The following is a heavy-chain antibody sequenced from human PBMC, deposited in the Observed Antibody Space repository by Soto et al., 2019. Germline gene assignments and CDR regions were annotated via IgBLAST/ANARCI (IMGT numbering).Heavy chain of an antibody. Sequence: GGSLRLSCAASGFTFDDYAMHWVRQVPGKGLEWVSGISWNSGSIGYADSVKGRFTISRDNAKNSLYLQMNSLRAEDTALYYCAKDIAAAGSAWDYWGQGTLVTVSS. CDR2: ISWNSGSI. V-gene: IGHV3-9*01. CDR1: GFTFDDYA. D-gene: IGHD6-13*01. J-gene: IGHJ4*02. CDR3: AKDIAAAGSAWDY.